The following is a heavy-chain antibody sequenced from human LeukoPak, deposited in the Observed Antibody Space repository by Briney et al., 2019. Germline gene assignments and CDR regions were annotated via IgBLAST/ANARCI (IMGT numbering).Heavy chain of an antibody. CDR2: MKRDGSEI. Sequence: PGGSLRLSCSASGFTFSTYWMSWVRQAPGKGLEWVANMKRDGSEIYYVDSVKGRFTISRDNAKNSLYLQMNSLRAEDTAVYYCVKAQGFSNTYYDYWGQGTLVAVSS. V-gene: IGHV3-7*01. D-gene: IGHD6-13*01. CDR3: VKAQGFSNTYYDY. CDR1: GFTFSTYW. J-gene: IGHJ4*02.